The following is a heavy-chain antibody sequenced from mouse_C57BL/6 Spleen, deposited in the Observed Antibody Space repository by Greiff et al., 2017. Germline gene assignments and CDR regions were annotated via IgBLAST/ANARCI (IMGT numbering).Heavy chain of an antibody. CDR3: ARGLGGAY. CDR1: GYTFTSYW. D-gene: IGHD3-3*01. CDR2: IDPSDSYT. V-gene: IGHV1-50*01. Sequence: QVQLQQPGAELVKPGASVKLSCKASGYTFTSYWMQWVKQRPGQGLEWIGEIDPSDSYTTYNQKFKGKATLTVDTSSSTAYMQLSSLTSADSAVYYCARGLGGAYWGQGTLVTVSA. J-gene: IGHJ3*01.